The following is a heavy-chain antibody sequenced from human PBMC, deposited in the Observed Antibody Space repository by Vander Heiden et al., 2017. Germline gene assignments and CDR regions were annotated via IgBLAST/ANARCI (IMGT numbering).Heavy chain of an antibody. CDR3: ATPYSSGWLAFDY. Sequence: EVQLVESGGGLVQPGGYLRVSCAATGFTFSSYWMSWVRQAPGKGLEWVANIKQDGSEEYYVVSVKGRFTISRDNAKNSLYLQMNSLRAEDTAVYYCATPYSSGWLAFDYWGQGTLVTVSS. D-gene: IGHD6-19*01. CDR1: GFTFSSYW. CDR2: IKQDGSEE. V-gene: IGHV3-7*01. J-gene: IGHJ4*02.